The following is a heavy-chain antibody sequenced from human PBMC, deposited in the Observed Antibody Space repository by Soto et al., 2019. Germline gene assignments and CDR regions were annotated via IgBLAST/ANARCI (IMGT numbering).Heavy chain of an antibody. Sequence: GASVKGSCKASGYTFTSYAMHWVSQAPGQRLKWIRWINTSKGNTKYSQKFQGIVTSTRDTSASTAYMELSSLRFEVTSVYYCARDREVWDSAFFYYYGIDVWVQGTTVTVSS. CDR2: INTSKGNT. CDR1: GYTFTSYA. CDR3: ARDREVWDSAFFYYYGIDV. J-gene: IGHJ6*02. D-gene: IGHD3-3*02. V-gene: IGHV1-3*04.